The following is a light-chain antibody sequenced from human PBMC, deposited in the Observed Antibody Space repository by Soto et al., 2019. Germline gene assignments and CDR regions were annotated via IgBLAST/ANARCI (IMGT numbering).Light chain of an antibody. J-gene: IGKJ2*02. CDR2: DAS. CDR3: QYRSNWPRT. V-gene: IGKV3-11*01. CDR1: QSVSNY. Sequence: EIVLTQSPAALSLSPGDTATLSCRASQSVSNYLVWYQQKPGQAPRLLIYDASTSATGIPARFSGSGSGTDFTLTIGRLEPEDFAVYYCQYRSNWPRTFGQGTKVEIK.